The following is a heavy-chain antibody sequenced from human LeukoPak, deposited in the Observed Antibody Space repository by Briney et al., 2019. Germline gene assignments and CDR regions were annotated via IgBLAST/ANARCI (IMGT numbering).Heavy chain of an antibody. J-gene: IGHJ3*02. Sequence: PSETLSLTCTVSGGSISSYYWSWIRQPPGKGLEWIGYIYYSGSTNYNPSLKSRVTISVHTSKNQFSLKLSSVTAADTAVYYCARVEITIFGVVIGAFDIWGQGTMVTVSS. V-gene: IGHV4-59*01. CDR2: IYYSGST. D-gene: IGHD3-3*01. CDR1: GGSISSYY. CDR3: ARVEITIFGVVIGAFDI.